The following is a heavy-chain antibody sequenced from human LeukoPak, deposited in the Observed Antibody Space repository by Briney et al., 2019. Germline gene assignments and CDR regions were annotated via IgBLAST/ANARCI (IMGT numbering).Heavy chain of an antibody. V-gene: IGHV4-39*07. CDR2: INHSGST. J-gene: IGHJ6*02. Sequence: SETLSLTCTVSGGSISSGGYYWSWIRQPPGKGLEWIGEINHSGSTNYNPSLKSRVTISVDTSKNQFSLKLSSVTAADTAVYYCARRRPGYYDILTAPYTRPRFPMDVWGQGTTVTVSS. D-gene: IGHD3-9*01. CDR1: GGSISSGGYY. CDR3: ARRRPGYYDILTAPYTRPRFPMDV.